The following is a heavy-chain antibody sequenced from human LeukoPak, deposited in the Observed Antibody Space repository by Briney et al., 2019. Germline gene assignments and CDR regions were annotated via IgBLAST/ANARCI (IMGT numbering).Heavy chain of an antibody. D-gene: IGHD1-26*01. CDR3: ATAPSIEWELLPLGRRYYYYGMDV. J-gene: IGHJ6*02. CDR1: GYTLTELS. Sequence: ASVKVSCKVSGYTLTELSMHWVRQAPGKGLEWMGGFDPEDGETIYAQKFQGRVTMTEDTSTDTAYMELSSLRSEDTAVYYCATAPSIEWELLPLGRRYYYYGMDVWGQGTTVTVSS. V-gene: IGHV1-24*01. CDR2: FDPEDGET.